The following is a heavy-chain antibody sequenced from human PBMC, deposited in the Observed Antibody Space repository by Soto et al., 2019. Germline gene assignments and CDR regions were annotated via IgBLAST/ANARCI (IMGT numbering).Heavy chain of an antibody. CDR1: GFTFSSYA. Sequence: EVQLLESGGGLVQPGGSLRLSCAASGFTFSSYAMSWVRQAPGKGLEWVSAISGSGGSGGRTYYADCVKGRFTISRDNSKNTPYLQMNRLRAEDTAVYYCAKAKWTGKTYRYFDLWGRGTLVTVSS. J-gene: IGHJ2*01. CDR3: AKAKWTGKTYRYFDL. V-gene: IGHV3-23*01. D-gene: IGHD1-26*01. CDR2: ISGSGGSGGRT.